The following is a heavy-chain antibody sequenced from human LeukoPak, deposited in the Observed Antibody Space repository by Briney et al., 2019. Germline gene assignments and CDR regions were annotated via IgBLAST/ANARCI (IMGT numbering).Heavy chain of an antibody. D-gene: IGHD5-18*01. Sequence: SETLSLTCAVYGGSFSGYYWSWIRQPPGKGLEWIGEINHSGSTNYNPSLKSRVTISVDTSKNQFSLKLSSVTAADTAVYYCARAIVTFKIFDYWGQGTLVTVSS. CDR3: ARAIVTFKIFDY. CDR1: GGSFSGYY. V-gene: IGHV4-34*01. CDR2: INHSGST. J-gene: IGHJ4*02.